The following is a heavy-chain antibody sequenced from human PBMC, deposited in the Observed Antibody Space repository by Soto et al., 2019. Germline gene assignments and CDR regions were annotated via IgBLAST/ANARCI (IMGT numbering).Heavy chain of an antibody. D-gene: IGHD6-13*01. CDR3: ARSGRSSSWYVVNFDP. J-gene: IGHJ5*02. V-gene: IGHV1-69*02. Sequence: QVQLVQSGAEVKKPGSSVKVSCKASGGTFSSYTISWVRQAPGQGLEWMGRIIPILGIANYAQKFQGRVTINADKSTSTAYMELSSLRSEDTAVYYCARSGRSSSWYVVNFDPWGQGTLVTVSS. CDR1: GGTFSSYT. CDR2: IIPILGIA.